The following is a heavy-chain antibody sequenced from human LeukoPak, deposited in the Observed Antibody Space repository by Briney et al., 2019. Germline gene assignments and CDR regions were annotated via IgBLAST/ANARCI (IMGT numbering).Heavy chain of an antibody. CDR1: GGTFSSYA. CDR3: ARNVPTLVGATTGDG. Sequence: SVKVSCKASGGTFSSYAISWVRQAPGQGLEWMGRIIPILGIAQYAQKFQGRVTRTADKSTSTAYMELSSLISEDTAVYYCARNVPTLVGATTGDGWGQGTLVTVSS. J-gene: IGHJ4*02. V-gene: IGHV1-69*04. CDR2: IIPILGIA. D-gene: IGHD1-26*01.